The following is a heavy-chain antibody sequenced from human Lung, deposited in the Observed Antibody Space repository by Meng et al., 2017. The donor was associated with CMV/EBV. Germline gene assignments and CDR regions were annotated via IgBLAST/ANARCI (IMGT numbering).Heavy chain of an antibody. Sequence: GGSXRLFCAASGFTFSSYWMHWVRQAPGKGLVWVSRINSDGSSTSYADSVKGRFTISRDNAKNTLYLQMNSLRAEDTAVYYCARGEDIVVENWFDPWGQGTXVTVSS. D-gene: IGHD2-15*01. J-gene: IGHJ5*02. CDR2: INSDGSST. CDR1: GFTFSSYW. V-gene: IGHV3-74*01. CDR3: ARGEDIVVENWFDP.